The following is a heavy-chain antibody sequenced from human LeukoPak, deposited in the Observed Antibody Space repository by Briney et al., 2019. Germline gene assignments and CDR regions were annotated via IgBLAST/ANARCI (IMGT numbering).Heavy chain of an antibody. CDR1: GGSISSGSYY. V-gene: IGHV4-61*02. Sequence: PSQTLSLTCTVSGGSISSGSYYWSWIRQPAGKGLEWIGRIYTSGSTNYNPSLKSRVTISVDTSKNQFSLKLSSVTAADTAVYYCARESFLEWLLLGWFDPWGQGTLVTVSS. J-gene: IGHJ5*02. D-gene: IGHD3-3*01. CDR2: IYTSGST. CDR3: ARESFLEWLLLGWFDP.